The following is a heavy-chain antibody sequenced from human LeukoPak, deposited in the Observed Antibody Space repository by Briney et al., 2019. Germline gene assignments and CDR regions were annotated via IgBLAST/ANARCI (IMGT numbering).Heavy chain of an antibody. CDR3: ARVFPIVVVPAANDY. CDR2: VSSSGSTI. CDR1: GFTFSDYY. Sequence: GGSLRLSCAASGFTFSDYYMSWIRQAPGKGLEWVSYVSSSGSTIYYADSVKGRFTISRDNAKNSLYLQMNSLRAEDTAVYYCARVFPIVVVPAANDYWGQGTLVTVSS. D-gene: IGHD2-2*01. J-gene: IGHJ4*02. V-gene: IGHV3-11*04.